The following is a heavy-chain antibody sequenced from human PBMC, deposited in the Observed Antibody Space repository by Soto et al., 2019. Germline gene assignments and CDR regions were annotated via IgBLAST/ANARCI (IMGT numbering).Heavy chain of an antibody. Sequence: QVQLVQSGAEEKKPGASVKVSCKASGYTFTSYAMHWVRQAPGQRLEWMGWINAGNGNTKYSQKFQGRVTITRDTSASTAYMELSSLRSEDTAVYYCARGTVVTHFDYWRQGTLVNVSS. CDR3: ARGTVVTHFDY. V-gene: IGHV1-3*05. CDR2: INAGNGNT. J-gene: IGHJ4*02. D-gene: IGHD2-15*01. CDR1: GYTFTSYA.